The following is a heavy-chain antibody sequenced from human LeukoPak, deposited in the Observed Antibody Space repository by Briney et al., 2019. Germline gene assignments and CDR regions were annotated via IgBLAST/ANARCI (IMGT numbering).Heavy chain of an antibody. Sequence: PGGSLRPSCAASGFTFSSYGMHWVRQAPGKGLEWVALIWYDGSNKYYADSVKGRFTISRDNSKNTLYLQMNSLRAEDTAVYYCASQAAGSGSYYYHFDYWGQGTLVTVSS. J-gene: IGHJ4*02. CDR3: ASQAAGSGSYYYHFDY. CDR2: IWYDGSNK. D-gene: IGHD1-26*01. V-gene: IGHV3-33*01. CDR1: GFTFSSYG.